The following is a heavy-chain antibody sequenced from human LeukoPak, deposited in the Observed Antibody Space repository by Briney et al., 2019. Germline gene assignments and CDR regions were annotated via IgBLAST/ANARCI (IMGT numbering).Heavy chain of an antibody. V-gene: IGHV4-4*07. CDR1: GGSISSYY. CDR2: IYTSGST. CDR3: ARLRFGELIDD. D-gene: IGHD3-10*01. J-gene: IGHJ4*02. Sequence: SETLSLTCTVSGGSISSYYWTWVRQPAGKGLEWIGRIYTSGSTNYSPSLKSRVTMSVDTSKNEFSLKLNSVTAADTAVYYCARLRFGELIDDWGQGTLVTVSS.